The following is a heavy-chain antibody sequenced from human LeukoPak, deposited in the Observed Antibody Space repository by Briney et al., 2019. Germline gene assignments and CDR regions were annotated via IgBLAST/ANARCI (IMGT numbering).Heavy chain of an antibody. CDR3: ARVGYGDYDGYYFDY. V-gene: IGHV3-21*01. Sequence: GGSLRLSCAASGFTFSSYSMNWVRQAPGKGLEWVSSISSSSSYIYYADSVKGRFTISRDNAKNSLYLQMNSLRAEDTAVYYCARVGYGDYDGYYFDYWGQGTLVTVSS. CDR1: GFTFSSYS. J-gene: IGHJ4*02. D-gene: IGHD4-17*01. CDR2: ISSSSSYI.